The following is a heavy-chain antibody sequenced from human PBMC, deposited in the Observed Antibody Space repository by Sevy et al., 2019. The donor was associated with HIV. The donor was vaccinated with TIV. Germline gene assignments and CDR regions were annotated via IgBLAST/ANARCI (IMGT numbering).Heavy chain of an antibody. J-gene: IGHJ6*02. Sequence: GGSLRLSCVASGFTFSNYGMHWVRQAPGKGLEWVAFIRYDGINKYYVDSVKGRSTISRDNSKDTLYLEMKSLRLEDTAIYYCAKGGSGGIDHYGMDVWGQGTTVTVSS. CDR2: IRYDGINK. V-gene: IGHV3-30*02. CDR1: GFTFSNYG. D-gene: IGHD6-25*01. CDR3: AKGGSGGIDHYGMDV.